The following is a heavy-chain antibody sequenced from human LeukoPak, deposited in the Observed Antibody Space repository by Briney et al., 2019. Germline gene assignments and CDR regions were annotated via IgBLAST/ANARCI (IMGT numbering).Heavy chain of an antibody. J-gene: IGHJ4*02. D-gene: IGHD3-10*01. CDR3: AREGPHGSGIYYNPLDY. Sequence: SETLSLTCTVSGASISSTTYYWGWIRQPPLKGLEWIASIYYSGSTYYNPSLKSRVTISVDTSKNQFSLKLISVTAADTALYYCAREGPHGSGIYYNPLDYWGQGALVIVSS. V-gene: IGHV4-39*02. CDR2: IYYSGST. CDR1: GASISSTTYY.